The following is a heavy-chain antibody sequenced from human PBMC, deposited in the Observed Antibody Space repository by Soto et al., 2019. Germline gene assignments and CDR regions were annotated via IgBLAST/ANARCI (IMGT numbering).Heavy chain of an antibody. CDR3: AKDTGECCSTKCPYGMDV. CDR1: GFTFDDYA. D-gene: IGHD2-2*01. J-gene: IGHJ6*02. CDR2: ISWNSGSI. V-gene: IGHV3-9*01. Sequence: GGSLRLSCAASGFTFDDYAMHWVRQAPGKGLEWVSGISWNSGSIGYADSVKGRFTISRDNAKNSLYLQMNSLRAEDTALYYFAKDTGECCSTKCPYGMDVWGQGTTVTVSS.